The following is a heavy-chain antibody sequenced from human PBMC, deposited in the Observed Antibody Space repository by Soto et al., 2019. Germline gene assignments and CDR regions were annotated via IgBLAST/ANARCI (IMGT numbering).Heavy chain of an antibody. V-gene: IGHV4-39*07. CDR2: IYYDGST. J-gene: IGHJ4*02. CDR3: ARVRTSISRPVDY. D-gene: IGHD3-3*02. Sequence: SETLSLTCTVSGASISSSSFYWGWIRQPPGKGLESIANIYYDGSTYYNPSLKSRLTISVDTSKNQFSLRLTSVTAADTAVFYCARVRTSISRPVDYWGQGTLVTVSS. CDR1: GASISSSSFY.